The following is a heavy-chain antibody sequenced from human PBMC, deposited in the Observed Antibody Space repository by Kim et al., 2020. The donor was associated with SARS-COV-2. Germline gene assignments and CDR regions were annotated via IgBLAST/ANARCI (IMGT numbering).Heavy chain of an antibody. Sequence: GGSLRLSCAASGFTFSSYAMSWVRQAPGKGLEWVSAISGSGGSTYYADSVKGRFTISRDNSKNTLYLQMNSLRAEDTAVYYCANWYSGARSVMTPYFDYWGQGTLVTVSS. CDR1: GFTFSSYA. CDR2: ISGSGGST. D-gene: IGHD2-15*01. V-gene: IGHV3-23*01. J-gene: IGHJ4*02. CDR3: ANWYSGARSVMTPYFDY.